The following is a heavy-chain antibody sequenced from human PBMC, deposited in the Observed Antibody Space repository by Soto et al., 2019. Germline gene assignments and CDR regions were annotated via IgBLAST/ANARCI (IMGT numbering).Heavy chain of an antibody. CDR2: IKQDGSER. J-gene: IGHJ4*02. CDR1: GFSFSTYW. Sequence: EVQLVESGGGLVQPGGSLRLSCAASGFSFSTYWMTWVRQAPGKGLEWVANIKQDGSERYYVDAVKGRFSISRDNAKNSLYLQMNSVRAEDTPVYYCWGYDSSGSGREIPIDYWGQGTLVTVSS. V-gene: IGHV3-7*01. CDR3: WGYDSSGSGREIPIDY. D-gene: IGHD3-22*01.